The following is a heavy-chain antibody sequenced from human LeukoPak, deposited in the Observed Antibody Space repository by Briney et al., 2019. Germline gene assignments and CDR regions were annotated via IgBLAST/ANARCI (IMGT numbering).Heavy chain of an antibody. CDR3: ARVLPDSYGYRWSYFDY. CDR1: GYTFTSYY. Sequence: ASVKVSCKASGYTFTSYYMHWVRQAPGQGLEWMGIINPSGGSTSYAQKFQGRVTMTRDTSTSTVYMELSSLRSEDTAVYYCARVLPDSYGYRWSYFDYWGQGTLVTVSS. D-gene: IGHD5-18*01. CDR2: INPSGGST. J-gene: IGHJ4*02. V-gene: IGHV1-46*01.